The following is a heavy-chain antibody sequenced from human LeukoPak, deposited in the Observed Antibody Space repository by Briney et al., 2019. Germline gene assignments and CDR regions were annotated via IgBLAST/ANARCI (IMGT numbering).Heavy chain of an antibody. CDR1: GFTFSSYA. V-gene: IGHV3-23*01. CDR2: ISGSAGST. J-gene: IGHJ6*03. D-gene: IGHD1-7*01. CDR3: AVSFYYYYMDV. Sequence: GGSLRLSCAASGFTFSSYAMSWVRQAPGKGLEWVSAISGSAGSTYYADSVKGRFTISRDNSKNTLYLQMNSLRAEDAAVYYCAVSFYYYYMDVWGKGTTVTVSS.